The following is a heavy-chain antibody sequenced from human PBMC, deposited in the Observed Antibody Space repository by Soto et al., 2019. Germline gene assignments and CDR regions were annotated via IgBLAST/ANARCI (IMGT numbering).Heavy chain of an antibody. Sequence: GXSVKVSCNASGYPFTSYAIHWGRQAPGQSLEWMGSVNGANGKTKYSQKFQGRVTITRDTSASTAYMELSSLRSEDTDVYYCARAPGNYYYYAMDVWGQGTTVTVSS. V-gene: IGHV1-3*01. CDR2: VNGANGKT. CDR3: ARAPGNYYYYAMDV. CDR1: GYPFTSYA. J-gene: IGHJ6*01. D-gene: IGHD1-26*01.